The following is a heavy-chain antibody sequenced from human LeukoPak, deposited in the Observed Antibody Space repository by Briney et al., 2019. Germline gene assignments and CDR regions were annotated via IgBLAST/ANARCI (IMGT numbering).Heavy chain of an antibody. Sequence: PGGSLRLSCAASGFTFSSYSMNWVRQAPGKGLEWVSSISGSSTYIYYADSVKGRFTISRDNAKNSLYLQMNSLRAEDTAVYYCARPPVFGSGWEYFDYWGQGTLVTVSS. D-gene: IGHD6-19*01. CDR3: ARPPVFGSGWEYFDY. J-gene: IGHJ4*02. V-gene: IGHV3-21*01. CDR2: ISGSSTYI. CDR1: GFTFSSYS.